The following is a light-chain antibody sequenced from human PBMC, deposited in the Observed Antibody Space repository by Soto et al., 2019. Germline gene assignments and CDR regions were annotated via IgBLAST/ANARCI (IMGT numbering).Light chain of an antibody. CDR3: AAWDASLNGPV. J-gene: IGLJ2*01. CDR1: SSNIGSYS. CDR2: NNN. V-gene: IGLV1-44*01. Sequence: QSVLTQPPSASGTPGQRVTISCSGSSSNIGSYSVNWYQQLPGTAPKLLIYNNNQRPSGVPDRFSGSKSGTSASLTISGLQSEDEAGYYCAAWDASLNGPVFGGGTKLTGL.